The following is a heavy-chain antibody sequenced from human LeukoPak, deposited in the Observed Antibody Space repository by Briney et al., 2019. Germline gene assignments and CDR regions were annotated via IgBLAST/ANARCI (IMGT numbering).Heavy chain of an antibody. J-gene: IGHJ4*02. CDR1: GGSISDYF. V-gene: IGHV4-59*01. CDR3: ARDIAALGLFDY. D-gene: IGHD6-6*01. Sequence: SETLSLTCTVSGGSISDYFWSWIRQPPGKGLEWVGYVFYNGSTNHNPSLKSRVTISIDTSRIRFSLRLSSVTAADTAVYYCARDIAALGLFDYWGQGTLVTVSS. CDR2: VFYNGST.